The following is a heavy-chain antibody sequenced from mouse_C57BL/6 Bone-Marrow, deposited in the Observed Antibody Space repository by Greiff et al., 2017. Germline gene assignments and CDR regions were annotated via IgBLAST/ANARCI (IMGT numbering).Heavy chain of an antibody. CDR2: IWGDGST. CDR3: AQITTVVATGAMDY. D-gene: IGHD1-1*01. CDR1: GFSLTSYG. V-gene: IGHV2-3*01. J-gene: IGHJ4*01. Sequence: VKVEESGPGLVAPSQSLSITCTVSGFSLTSYGVSWVRQPPGKGLEWLGVIWGDGSTNYHSALISRLSISKDNSKSQVFLKLNSLQTDDTATYYCAQITTVVATGAMDYWGQGTSVTVSS.